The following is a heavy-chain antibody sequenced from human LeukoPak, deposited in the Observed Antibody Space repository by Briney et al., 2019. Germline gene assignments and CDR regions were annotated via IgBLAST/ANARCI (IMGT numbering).Heavy chain of an antibody. D-gene: IGHD3-22*01. CDR2: IYYSGST. CDR3: ARDGSGYYFWFDP. J-gene: IGHJ5*02. V-gene: IGHV4-59*11. CDR1: GGSISSHY. Sequence: SETLSLTCTVSGGSISSHYWSWIRQPPAKGLAWIGYIYYSGSTNYNPSLKSRVTISVDTSKNQFSLKLSSVTAADTAVYYCARDGSGYYFWFDPWGQGTLVTVSS.